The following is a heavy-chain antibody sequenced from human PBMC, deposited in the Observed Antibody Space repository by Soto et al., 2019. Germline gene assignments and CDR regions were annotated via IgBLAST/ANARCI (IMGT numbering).Heavy chain of an antibody. J-gene: IGHJ6*02. CDR2: IYYSGST. Sequence: SETLSLTCTVSGGSISSYYWSWIRQPPGKGLEWIGYIYYSGSTNYNPSLKSRVTIPVDTSKNQFSLKLSSVTAADTAVYYCAREGYDSRNYCYYGMDVWGQGTTVTVSS. CDR1: GGSISSYY. CDR3: AREGYDSRNYCYYGMDV. D-gene: IGHD3-22*01. V-gene: IGHV4-59*01.